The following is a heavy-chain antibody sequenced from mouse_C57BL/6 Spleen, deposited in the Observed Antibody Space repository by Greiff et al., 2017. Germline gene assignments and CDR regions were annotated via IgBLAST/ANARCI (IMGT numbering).Heavy chain of an antibody. V-gene: IGHV1-64*01. CDR2: IHPNSGST. J-gene: IGHJ4*01. D-gene: IGHD2-5*01. CDR3: AIGDSNYEAMDY. Sequence: QVQLQQPGAELVKPGASVKLSCKASGYTFTSYWMHWVKQRPGQGLEWIGMIHPNSGSTNYNEKFKSKATLTVDKSSSTAYMQLSSLTSEDSAVYYCAIGDSNYEAMDYWGQGTSVTVSS. CDR1: GYTFTSYW.